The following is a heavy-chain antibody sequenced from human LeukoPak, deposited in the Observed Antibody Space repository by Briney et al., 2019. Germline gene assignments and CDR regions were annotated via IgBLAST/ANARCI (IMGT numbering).Heavy chain of an antibody. CDR3: AKDADVYYYGSAL. V-gene: IGHV3-30*02. D-gene: IGHD3-10*01. CDR2: IRYDGSNK. CDR1: GFTFSSYG. J-gene: IGHJ4*02. Sequence: GGSLRLSCAASGFTFSSYGMHWVRQARGKGLEGVAFIRYDGSNKYYADSVKGRFTISRDNSKNTLYLQMNSLRAEDTAVYYCAKDADVYYYGSALWGQGTLVTVSS.